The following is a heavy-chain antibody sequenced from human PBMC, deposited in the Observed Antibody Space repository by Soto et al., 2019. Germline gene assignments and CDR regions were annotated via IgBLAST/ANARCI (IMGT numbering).Heavy chain of an antibody. D-gene: IGHD2-15*01. J-gene: IGHJ4*02. CDR2: IYYSGGT. Sequence: SATLSLTCTVSGGSITTPTYYWGWIRQPPGKELERIGSIYYSGGTYYNPSLKSRVTISVDTTKNQFSLTLSSVTAADPARYYCASRRGFCSGDDCYPFDYWGQGILITVSS. V-gene: IGHV4-39*01. CDR3: ASRRGFCSGDDCYPFDY. CDR1: GGSITTPTYY.